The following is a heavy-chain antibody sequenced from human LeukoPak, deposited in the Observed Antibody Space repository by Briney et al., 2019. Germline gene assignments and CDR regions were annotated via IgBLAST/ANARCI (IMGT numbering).Heavy chain of an antibody. CDR2: INPNSGGT. CDR1: GYTFTGYY. Sequence: ASLKVSCKASGYTFTGYYMHWVRQAAGQGVEWMGWINPNSGGTNYAQKFQGRVTMTRHMSISTAYMELSRLRSDDTAVYYCARAIAVRREDYWGQGTLVTVSS. D-gene: IGHD6-6*01. V-gene: IGHV1-2*02. CDR3: ARAIAVRREDY. J-gene: IGHJ4*02.